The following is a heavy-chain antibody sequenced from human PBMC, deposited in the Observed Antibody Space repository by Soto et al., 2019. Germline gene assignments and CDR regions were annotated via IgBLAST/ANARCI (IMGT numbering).Heavy chain of an antibody. CDR3: ARGLLLEPLGGYGMDV. V-gene: IGHV1-2*04. Sequence: GASVKVSCKASGYTFTGYYMHWVRQAPGQGLEWMGWINPNSGGTNYAQKFQGWVTMTRDTSISTAYMELSRLRSDDTAVYYCARGLLLEPLGGYGMDVWGQGTTVTVSS. J-gene: IGHJ6*02. D-gene: IGHD1-1*01. CDR1: GYTFTGYY. CDR2: INPNSGGT.